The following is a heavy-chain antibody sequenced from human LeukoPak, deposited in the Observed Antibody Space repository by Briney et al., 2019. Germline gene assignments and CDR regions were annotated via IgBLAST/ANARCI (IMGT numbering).Heavy chain of an antibody. J-gene: IGHJ6*03. CDR1: GGSISSGDYY. V-gene: IGHV4-30-4*08. CDR2: IYYSGST. CDR3: ARLVPADTYYYYYYMDV. D-gene: IGHD2-2*01. Sequence: PSQTLSLTCTVSGGSISSGDYYWSWIRQPPGKGLEWIGYIYYSGSTYYNPSLKSRVTISVDTSKNQFSLKFSSVTAADTAVYYCARLVPADTYYYYYYMDVWGKGTTVTVSS.